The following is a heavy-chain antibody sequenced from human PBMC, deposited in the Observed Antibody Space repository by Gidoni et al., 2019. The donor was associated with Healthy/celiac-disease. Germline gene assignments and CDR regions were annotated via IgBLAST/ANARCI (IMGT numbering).Heavy chain of an antibody. CDR3: ARDVSGSGNSGMDV. J-gene: IGHJ6*02. Sequence: HVQLVESGGGVAQPGRSLSLPCAASGFTFSSYGMHWVRQAPGKGLEWVAVISYDGSNKDYADSVKGRFTISRDNSKNTLYLQMNSLRAEDTAVYYCARDVSGSGNSGMDVWGQGTTVTVSS. D-gene: IGHD3-10*01. CDR1: GFTFSSYG. V-gene: IGHV3-30*19. CDR2: ISYDGSNK.